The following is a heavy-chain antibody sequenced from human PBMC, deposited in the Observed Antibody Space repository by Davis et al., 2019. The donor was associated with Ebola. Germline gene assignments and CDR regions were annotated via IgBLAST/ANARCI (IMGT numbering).Heavy chain of an antibody. D-gene: IGHD4-11*01. CDR3: ARDAHYRNYYYYGMDV. J-gene: IGHJ6*02. Sequence: SETLSPTCIVSGGSISSYCWSWIRQPPGKGLEWIGYIYYSGSTNYNPSLKSRVTISVDTSKNQFSLKLSSVTAADTAVYYCARDAHYRNYYYYGMDVWGQGTTITVSS. CDR1: GGSISSYC. CDR2: IYYSGST. V-gene: IGHV4-59*12.